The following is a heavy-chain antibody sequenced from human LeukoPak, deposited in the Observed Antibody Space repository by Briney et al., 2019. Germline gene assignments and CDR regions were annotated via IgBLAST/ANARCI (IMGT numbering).Heavy chain of an antibody. CDR3: ARGGVPTQNWFDP. D-gene: IGHD2-8*01. CDR2: FYYSGTT. Sequence: SETLSLTCTVSGDSISSHSWSWIRQPPGKGLEWIGYFYYSGTTNYNPSLRSRVTISGDTSKNQFSLKLSSMTAADTAVYYCARGGVPTQNWFDPWGQGTLVTVSS. CDR1: GDSISSHS. V-gene: IGHV4-59*11. J-gene: IGHJ5*02.